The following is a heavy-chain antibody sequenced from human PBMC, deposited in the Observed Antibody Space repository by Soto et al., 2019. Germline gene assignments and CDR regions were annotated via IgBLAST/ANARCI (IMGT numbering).Heavy chain of an antibody. CDR1: GFTFSSYG. V-gene: IGHV3-30*18. Sequence: GGSLRLSCAASGFTFSSYGMHWVRQAPGKGLEWVAVISYDGSNKYYADSVKGRFTISRDNSKNTLYLQMNSLRAEDTAVYYCAKGSGVGIFGVVQYYMDVWGKGTTVTVSS. CDR3: AKGSGVGIFGVVQYYMDV. J-gene: IGHJ6*03. CDR2: ISYDGSNK. D-gene: IGHD3-3*01.